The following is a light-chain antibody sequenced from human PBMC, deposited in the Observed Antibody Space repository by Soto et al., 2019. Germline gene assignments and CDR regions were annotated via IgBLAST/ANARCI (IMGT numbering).Light chain of an antibody. Sequence: QSALTQPASVSGSPGQSITISCTGTSSDVGDYNYVSWYQQHPGKAPKLMIYHVSNRPSGVSNRFSGSKSGNTASLTISGLQAEDEADYYCSSYTISSTLGFGTGTQLTVL. CDR2: HVS. CDR1: SSDVGDYNY. J-gene: IGLJ1*01. V-gene: IGLV2-14*01. CDR3: SSYTISSTLG.